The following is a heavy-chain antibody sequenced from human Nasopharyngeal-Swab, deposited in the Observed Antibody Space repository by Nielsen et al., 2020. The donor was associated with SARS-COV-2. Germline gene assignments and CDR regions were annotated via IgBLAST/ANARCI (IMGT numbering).Heavy chain of an antibody. J-gene: IGHJ4*02. D-gene: IGHD2-15*01. CDR3: AKVRYCSGGACYFNGFDY. Sequence: GESLKTPCAASGFTFSSYAMTWIRQAPGPGLEWVSGVSGSGGTTKYADSVKGRFTISRDNSKNKLYLQMHSLRAEDTAVYYCAKVRYCSGGACYFNGFDYWGQGTLVTVSS. CDR2: VSGSGGTT. V-gene: IGHV3-23*01. CDR1: GFTFSSYA.